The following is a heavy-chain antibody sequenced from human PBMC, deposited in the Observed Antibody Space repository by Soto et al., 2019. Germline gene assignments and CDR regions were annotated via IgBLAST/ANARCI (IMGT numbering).Heavy chain of an antibody. J-gene: IGHJ5*02. V-gene: IGHV4-39*01. CDR1: GGSISSSSYY. CDR2: IYYSGST. Sequence: QLQLQESGPGLMKPSETLSLTCTVSGGSISSSSYYWGWIRQPPGKGLEWIGSIYYSGSTYYNPSLKSRVTISVDTSKNQFSLKLSSVTAADTAVYYCARPNKLELPWFDPWGQGTLVTVSS. D-gene: IGHD1-7*01. CDR3: ARPNKLELPWFDP.